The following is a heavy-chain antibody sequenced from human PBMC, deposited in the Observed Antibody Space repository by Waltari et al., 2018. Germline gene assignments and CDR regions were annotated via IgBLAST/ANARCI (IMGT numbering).Heavy chain of an antibody. CDR2: IYYSGST. D-gene: IGHD5-12*01. CDR1: GGPISSYY. V-gene: IGHV4-59*01. J-gene: IGHJ6*02. Sequence: QVQLQESGPGLVKPSETLSLTCTVSGGPISSYYWTWIRQPPGTGLEWIWYIYYSGSTNYNPSLKSRVTISVDTSKNQFSLKLSSVTAADTAVYYCATRRYSGYDYGYYYYGMDVWGQGTTVTVSS. CDR3: ATRRYSGYDYGYYYYGMDV.